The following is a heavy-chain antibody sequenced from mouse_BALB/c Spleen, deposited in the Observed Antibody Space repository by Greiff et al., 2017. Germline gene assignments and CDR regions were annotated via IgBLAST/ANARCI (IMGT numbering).Heavy chain of an antibody. CDR3: TRWGGYDESYYYAMDY. CDR2: INPSNGGT. D-gene: IGHD2-14*01. CDR1: GYTFTSYY. J-gene: IGHJ4*01. Sequence: QVQLQQSGAELVKPGASVKLSCKASGYTFTSYYMYWVKQRPGQGLEWIGEINPSNGGTNFNEKFKSKATLTVDKSSSTAYMQLSSLTSEDSAVYYCTRWGGYDESYYYAMDYWGQGTSVTVSS. V-gene: IGHV1S81*02.